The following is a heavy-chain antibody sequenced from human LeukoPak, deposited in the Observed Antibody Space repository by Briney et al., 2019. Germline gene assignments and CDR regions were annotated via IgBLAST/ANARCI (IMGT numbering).Heavy chain of an antibody. CDR1: GGSISGYS. CDR3: ARGHLGLSP. D-gene: IGHD3-10*01. Sequence: SETLSPTCTVSGGSISGYSWTWIRQTPGQGLEWIGYFHNSRTTSYNPSLTGRVIISVDTAMDQISLKLNSVTAADTAVYYCARGHLGLSPWGQGTLVTVSS. CDR2: FHNSRTT. V-gene: IGHV4-59*01. J-gene: IGHJ5*02.